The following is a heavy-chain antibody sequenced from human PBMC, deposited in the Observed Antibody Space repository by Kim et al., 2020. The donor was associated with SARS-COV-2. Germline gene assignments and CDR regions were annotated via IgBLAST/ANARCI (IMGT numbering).Heavy chain of an antibody. CDR1: GASITSYY. CDR2: IYYSWST. V-gene: IGHV4-59*13. Sequence: SETLSLTCTVSGASITSYYWTWIRQPPGKGLELIGYIYYSWSTNYNPSLNSRVTLSVDTSKNQFSLKLSSVPAADTAVYYCASYSGSFYFQHWGLGTLITVSS. J-gene: IGHJ1*01. D-gene: IGHD1-26*01. CDR3: ASYSGSFYFQH.